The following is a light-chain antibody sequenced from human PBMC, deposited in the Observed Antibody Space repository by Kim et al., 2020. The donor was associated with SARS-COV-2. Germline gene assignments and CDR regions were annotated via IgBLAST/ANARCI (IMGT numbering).Light chain of an antibody. CDR3: QKYGSATYT. CDR1: QSVSSSY. V-gene: IGKV3-20*01. CDR2: GAS. J-gene: IGKJ2*01. Sequence: EIVLTQSPGTLSLSPGERATLSCRASQSVSSSYLAWYQQKPGQAPRLLIYGASSRATGIPDRFSGSGSGTDVTLTISRREPEDFAVYYCQKYGSATYTFGQGTKLEI.